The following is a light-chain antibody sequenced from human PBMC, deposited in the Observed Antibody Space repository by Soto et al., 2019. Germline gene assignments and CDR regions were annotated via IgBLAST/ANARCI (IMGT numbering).Light chain of an antibody. Sequence: IQMTQSPSSLSASVGDRVTITCRASQTINSYLHWYQQKPGKAPKLLIYNSSNLQSGVPSRFSGSGSGTDFTLTISTLQPEDFATYYCQHGGAFGPGPKVDIK. CDR1: QTINSY. CDR2: NSS. J-gene: IGKJ3*01. CDR3: QHGGA. V-gene: IGKV1-39*01.